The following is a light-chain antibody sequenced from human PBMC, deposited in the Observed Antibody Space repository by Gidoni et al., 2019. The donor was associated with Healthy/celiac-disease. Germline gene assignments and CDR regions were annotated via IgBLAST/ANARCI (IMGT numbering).Light chain of an antibody. CDR3: QQRSNWSLT. CDR2: DAS. V-gene: IGKV3-11*01. J-gene: IGKJ4*01. Sequence: EIVLTQSPATLSLSPGERATLSCRASQSVSSYLAWYQQKPGQAPRLLIYDASNRATGIPARFSGSGSGTDFTLTISSLEPEGFAVYYCQQRSNWSLTFXGXTKVXIK. CDR1: QSVSSY.